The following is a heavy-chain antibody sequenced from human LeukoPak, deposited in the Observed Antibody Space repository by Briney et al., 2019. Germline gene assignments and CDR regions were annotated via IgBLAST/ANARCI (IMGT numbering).Heavy chain of an antibody. J-gene: IGHJ5*02. CDR2: IYYSGST. V-gene: IGHV4-59*01. CDR3: ARGLRFLNWFDP. Sequence: SETLSLTSTLSGVSISSYYWSSIPQPPRKGLEWVGYIYYSGSTNYNPSLKSRVTISVDTSKTQFSLKLSSVTAADTAVYYCARGLRFLNWFDPWGQGTLVTVSS. CDR1: GVSISSYY. D-gene: IGHD3-3*01.